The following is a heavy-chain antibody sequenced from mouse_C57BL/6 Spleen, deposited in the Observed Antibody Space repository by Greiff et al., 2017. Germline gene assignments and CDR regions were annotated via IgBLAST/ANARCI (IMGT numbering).Heavy chain of an antibody. V-gene: IGHV1-52*01. D-gene: IGHD2-1*01. J-gene: IGHJ2*01. CDR2: IDPSDSET. CDR1: GYTFTSYW. CDR3: AREGDYGNYVAYFDD. Sequence: QVQLQQPGAELVRPGSSVKLSCKASGYTFTSYWMHWVKQRPIQGLEWIGNIDPSDSETHYNQQFKDKATLTVDKSSSTAYMQLSSLTSEDSAVYYCAREGDYGNYVAYFDDWGQGTTLTVSS.